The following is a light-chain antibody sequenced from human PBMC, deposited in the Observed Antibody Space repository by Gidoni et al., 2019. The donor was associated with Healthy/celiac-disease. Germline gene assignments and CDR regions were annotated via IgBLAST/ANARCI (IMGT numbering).Light chain of an antibody. CDR3: QQSYSTPWT. Sequence: DIQMTQSPSPLSASVGDRVTITCRASQSISNYLNWYQHKPGKAPKLLIYAASSLQSEVPSRFSGSGSGTDFTLTISSLQPEDFATYYCQQSYSTPWTFGQGTKVEIK. V-gene: IGKV1-39*01. CDR2: AAS. J-gene: IGKJ1*01. CDR1: QSISNY.